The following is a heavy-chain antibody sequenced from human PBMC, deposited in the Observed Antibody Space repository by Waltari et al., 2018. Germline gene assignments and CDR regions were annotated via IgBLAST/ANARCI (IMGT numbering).Heavy chain of an antibody. D-gene: IGHD2-2*01. V-gene: IGHV1-18*04. J-gene: IGHJ4*02. CDR3: ARAKSIINYAFHFDH. CDR2: ISPYNGDT. Sequence: QVPLVPSRAEVTNPGTSVQVSCRASVYSFPTSATNWVRQAPGQGLEWMGWISPYNGDTKYSQKFQGRLTMTRNTSTSTAYMELTSLRSDDTASYYCARAKSIINYAFHFDHWGQGSLVTVSS. CDR1: VYSFPTSA.